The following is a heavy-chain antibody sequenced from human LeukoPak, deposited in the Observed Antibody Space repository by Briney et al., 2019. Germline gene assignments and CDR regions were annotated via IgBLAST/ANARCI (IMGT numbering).Heavy chain of an antibody. D-gene: IGHD2-2*01. CDR2: IDYSGST. CDR3: ARVGHCSSTSCIGNWFDP. V-gene: IGHV4-59*01. Sequence: SETLSLTCTVSGGSISSYYWSWIRQPPGKGLEWIGYIDYSGSTNYNPSLKSRVTISVDTSKNQFSLKLSSVTAADTAVYYCARVGHCSSTSCIGNWFDPWGQGTLVTVSS. J-gene: IGHJ5*02. CDR1: GGSISSYY.